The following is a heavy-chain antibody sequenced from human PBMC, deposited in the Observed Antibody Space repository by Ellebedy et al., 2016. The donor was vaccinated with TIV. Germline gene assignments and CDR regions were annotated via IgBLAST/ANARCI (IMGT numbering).Heavy chain of an antibody. V-gene: IGHV3-7*01. J-gene: IGHJ5*02. Sequence: GESLKISCAASGFSFRSYWMSWVRQAPGKGLEWVANIYQDGSDQYYVDSVKGRFTISRDNVNKSLFLQMNSLRVEDTAVYYCARRGSYGDYAVQVNNWFDRWGQGTLVTV. CDR3: ARRGSYGDYAVQVNNWFDR. CDR1: GFSFRSYW. D-gene: IGHD4-17*01. CDR2: IYQDGSDQ.